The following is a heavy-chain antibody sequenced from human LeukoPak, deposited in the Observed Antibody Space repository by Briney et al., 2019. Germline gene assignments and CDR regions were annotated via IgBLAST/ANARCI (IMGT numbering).Heavy chain of an antibody. Sequence: PGGSLRLSCAASGFSFSVYWMNWVRQAPGKGLEWVSSISSSSSYITYADSVKGRFTISRDNAKNSLYLQMHSLRAEDTAVYYCARDSQAVGTDFDYWGQGTLVTVSS. J-gene: IGHJ4*02. D-gene: IGHD6-13*01. CDR1: GFSFSVYW. CDR2: ISSSSSYI. CDR3: ARDSQAVGTDFDY. V-gene: IGHV3-21*01.